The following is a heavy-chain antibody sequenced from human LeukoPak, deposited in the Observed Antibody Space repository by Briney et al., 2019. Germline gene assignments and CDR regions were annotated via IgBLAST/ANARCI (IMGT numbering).Heavy chain of an antibody. CDR2: IYYSGST. CDR3: AREGKRYLVQNWFDP. Sequence: PSETLSLTCTVSGGSISSSSYYWGWIRQPPGKGLEWIGSIYYSGSTYYNPSLKSRVTISVDTSKKQFSLKLSSVTAADTAVYYCAREGKRYLVQNWFDPWGQGTLVTVSS. D-gene: IGHD3-9*01. J-gene: IGHJ5*02. CDR1: GGSISSSSYY. V-gene: IGHV4-39*07.